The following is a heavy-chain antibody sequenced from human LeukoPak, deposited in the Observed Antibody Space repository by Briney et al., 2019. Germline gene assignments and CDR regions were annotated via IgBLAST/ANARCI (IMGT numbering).Heavy chain of an antibody. D-gene: IGHD3-9*01. V-gene: IGHV4-59*01. CDR2: IYYSGST. J-gene: IGHJ4*02. Sequence: SETPSLTCTVSGGSISSYYWSWIRQPPGEGLEWIGYIYYSGSTNYNPSLKSRVTISVDTSKNQFSLKLSSVTTADTAVYYCARGPLTIQKGDYFDYWGQGTLVTVSS. CDR1: GGSISSYY. CDR3: ARGPLTIQKGDYFDY.